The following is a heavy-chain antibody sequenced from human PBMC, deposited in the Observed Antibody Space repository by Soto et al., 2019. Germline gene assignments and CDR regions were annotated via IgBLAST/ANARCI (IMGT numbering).Heavy chain of an antibody. V-gene: IGHV1-18*01. CDR1: GYTFTSYG. CDR2: ISAYNGNT. Sequence: QVQLVQSGAEVKKPGASVKVSCKASGYTFTSYGISWVRQAPGQGIEWMGWISAYNGNTNYAQKLQGRVTMTTDTATSTAYMELRSLRSDDTAVYYCARSGCSGGSCYSYYVDYWGQGTLVTVSS. D-gene: IGHD2-15*01. CDR3: ARSGCSGGSCYSYYVDY. J-gene: IGHJ4*02.